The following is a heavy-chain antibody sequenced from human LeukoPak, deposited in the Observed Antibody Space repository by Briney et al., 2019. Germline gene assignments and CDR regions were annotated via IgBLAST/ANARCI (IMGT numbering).Heavy chain of an antibody. CDR1: GYTFTNYY. CDR2: INPSVNST. V-gene: IGHV1-46*01. D-gene: IGHD6-19*01. CDR3: ARGYSSGYRIDY. Sequence: GVSVKVSCKTSGYTFTNYYTHWVRQAPGQGLEWMGIINPSVNSTRYAQIFQDRITMTRDTSTSTVYMELSSLRSEDTAVYYCARGYSSGYRIDYWGQGTLVTVSS. J-gene: IGHJ4*02.